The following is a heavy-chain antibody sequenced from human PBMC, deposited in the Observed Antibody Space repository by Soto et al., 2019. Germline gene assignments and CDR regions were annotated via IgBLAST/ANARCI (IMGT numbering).Heavy chain of an antibody. Sequence: QVQLVQSGAEVRKPGSSVKVSCKASGGTFGNHAISWVRQAPGQGLEWLGGIIPVLGVGDNAQNFQGRVTITADASTSTAYLELSSLRSEDTALYYCAREAGYTYGYVFDYWGPGTLVTVSS. V-gene: IGHV1-69*01. D-gene: IGHD5-18*01. J-gene: IGHJ4*02. CDR2: IIPVLGVG. CDR1: GGTFGNHA. CDR3: AREAGYTYGYVFDY.